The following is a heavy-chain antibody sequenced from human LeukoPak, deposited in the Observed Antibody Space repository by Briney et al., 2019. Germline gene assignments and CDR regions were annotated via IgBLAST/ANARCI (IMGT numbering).Heavy chain of an antibody. CDR3: ARDPNYYGSGSYYYYFDY. CDR2: INPNSGGT. J-gene: IGHJ4*02. V-gene: IGHV1-2*02. CDR1: GYTFTGYY. Sequence: VASVKVSCKASGYTFTGYYMHWVRQAPGQGLEWMGWINPNSGGTNYAQKFQGRVTMTRDTSISTAYMELSRLRSDDTAVYYCARDPNYYGSGSYYYYFDYWGQGTLVTVSS. D-gene: IGHD3-10*01.